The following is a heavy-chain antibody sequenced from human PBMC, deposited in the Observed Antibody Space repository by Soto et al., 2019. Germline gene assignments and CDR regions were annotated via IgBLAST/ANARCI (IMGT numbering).Heavy chain of an antibody. Sequence: QVQLVQSGAEVKKHGASVKVSCKASGYTFTSYCISWVRQAPGQGLEWMGWISAYNGNTNYAQKLHGRVTMTTDTSTSTAYMELRSLRSDDTAVYYCARDSHFKRWLQLEGYWGQGTLVSVSS. V-gene: IGHV1-18*01. D-gene: IGHD5-12*01. CDR2: ISAYNGNT. CDR3: ARDSHFKRWLQLEGY. J-gene: IGHJ4*02. CDR1: GYTFTSYC.